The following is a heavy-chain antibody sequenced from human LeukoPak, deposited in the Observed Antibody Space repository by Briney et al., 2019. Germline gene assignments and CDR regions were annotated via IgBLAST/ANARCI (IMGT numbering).Heavy chain of an antibody. CDR3: ARSSGYNYGQWGA. D-gene: IGHD5-18*01. Sequence: PSETLSLTCTVSGGSISSSSYYWGWIRQPPGKGLEWIGSIYYSGSTNYNPSLKSRVTISVDTSKNQFSLKLSSVTAADTAVYYCARSSGYNYGQWGAWGQGTLVTVSS. V-gene: IGHV4-39*07. J-gene: IGHJ5*02. CDR2: IYYSGST. CDR1: GGSISSSSYY.